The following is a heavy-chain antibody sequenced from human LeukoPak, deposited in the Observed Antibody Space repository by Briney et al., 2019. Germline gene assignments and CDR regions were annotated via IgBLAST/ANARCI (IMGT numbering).Heavy chain of an antibody. D-gene: IGHD3-22*01. J-gene: IGHJ3*02. CDR1: GYSFTSYW. Sequence: GESLKISCKGPGYSFTSYWIGWVRQMPGKGLEWMGIIYPGDSDTRYSPSFQGQVTISADKSISTAYLQWSSLKASDTAMYYCARFVKNYYDSSGYYPDAFDIWGQGTMVTVSS. V-gene: IGHV5-51*01. CDR3: ARFVKNYYDSSGYYPDAFDI. CDR2: IYPGDSDT.